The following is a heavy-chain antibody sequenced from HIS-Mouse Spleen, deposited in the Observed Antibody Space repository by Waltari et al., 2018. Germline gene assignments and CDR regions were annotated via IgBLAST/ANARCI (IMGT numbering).Heavy chain of an antibody. J-gene: IGHJ3*02. CDR3: ARGGIAARPKAFDI. D-gene: IGHD6-6*01. Sequence: QVQLVESGGGGVQPGRSLRPSCPASGFPFSSYAMHWVRQAPGKGLEWVAVISYDGSNKYYADSVKGRFTISRDNSKNTLYLQMNSLRAEDTAVYYCARGGIAARPKAFDIWGQGTMVTVSS. V-gene: IGHV3-30*04. CDR1: GFPFSSYA. CDR2: ISYDGSNK.